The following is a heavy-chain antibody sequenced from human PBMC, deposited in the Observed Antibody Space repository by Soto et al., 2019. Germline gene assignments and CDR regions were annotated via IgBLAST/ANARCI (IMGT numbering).Heavy chain of an antibody. CDR3: ARDRPGDEGDALDI. CDR2: LYSGGST. Sequence: EVQLVETGGGLIQPGGSLRLSCVASGLTVSSNYMNWVRQAPGKGLEWVSVLYSGGSTQYAGSVKGRFIISRDNSKNTLYLQMNSLRAEDTAVYYCARDRPGDEGDALDIWGHGTMVTVSS. D-gene: IGHD3-10*01. J-gene: IGHJ3*02. CDR1: GLTVSSNY. V-gene: IGHV3-53*02.